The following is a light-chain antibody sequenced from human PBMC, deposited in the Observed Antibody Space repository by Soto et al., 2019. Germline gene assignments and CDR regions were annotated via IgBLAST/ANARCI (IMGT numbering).Light chain of an antibody. CDR1: SSNIGNNY. V-gene: IGLV1-51*01. CDR3: GTWDSSLSVGV. J-gene: IGLJ1*01. CDR2: DNN. Sequence: QSVLTQPPLVSAAPGQTVTISCSGSSSNIGNNYVSWYQQLPGTAPKLLIYDNNKRPSGIPDRFSGSKSGTSATLGITGLQTGDEADYYCGTWDSSLSVGVFGAGTKLTVL.